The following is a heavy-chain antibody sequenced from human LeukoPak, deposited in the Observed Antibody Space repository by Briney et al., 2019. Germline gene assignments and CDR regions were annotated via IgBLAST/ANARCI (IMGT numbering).Heavy chain of an antibody. CDR3: AKVRDNSNDNGAFDI. J-gene: IGHJ3*02. V-gene: IGHV3-30*02. CDR1: GFTFSSYG. D-gene: IGHD1-20*01. Sequence: GGSLRLSCAASGFTFSSYGMHWVRQAPGKGLEWVAFIRYDGSNKYYADSVKGRFTISRDNSKNTLYLQMNSLRAEDTAVYYCAKVRDNSNDNGAFDIWGQGTMVTVSS. CDR2: IRYDGSNK.